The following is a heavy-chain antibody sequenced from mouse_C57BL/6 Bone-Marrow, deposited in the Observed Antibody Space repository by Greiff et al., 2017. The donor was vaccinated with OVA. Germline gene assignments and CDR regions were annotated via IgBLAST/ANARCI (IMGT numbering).Heavy chain of an antibody. Sequence: QVQLQQSGPGLVQPSQSLSITCTVSGFSLTSYGVHWVRQSPGKGLEWLGVIWSGGSTDYNAAFISRLSISKDNSTSQVFFKMNSLQADDTAIYDWARKGLGRGDYWGQGTSVTVSS. CDR1: GFSLTSYG. CDR2: IWSGGST. J-gene: IGHJ4*01. CDR3: ARKGLGRGDY. V-gene: IGHV2-2*01. D-gene: IGHD3-1*01.